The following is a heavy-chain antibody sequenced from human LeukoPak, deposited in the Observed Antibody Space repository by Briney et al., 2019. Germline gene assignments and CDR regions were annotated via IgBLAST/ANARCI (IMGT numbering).Heavy chain of an antibody. CDR1: GGSFSGYY. Sequence: SETPSLTCAVYGGSFSGYYWSWIRQPPGKGLEWIGEINHSGSTNYNPSLKSRVTISVDTSKNQFSLKLSSVTAADTAVYYCARAGRIPRYYYYYMDVWGKGTTVTVSS. D-gene: IGHD3-10*01. CDR2: INHSGST. CDR3: ARAGRIPRYYYYYMDV. J-gene: IGHJ6*03. V-gene: IGHV4-34*01.